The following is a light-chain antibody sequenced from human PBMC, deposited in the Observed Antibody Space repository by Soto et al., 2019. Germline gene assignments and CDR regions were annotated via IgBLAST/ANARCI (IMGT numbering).Light chain of an antibody. J-gene: IGLJ1*01. V-gene: IGLV6-57*02. CDR2: GDN. Sequence: NFMLTQPHSVSESPGKTVTISCTGSSGSVASNYVHWYQRRPGSAPTIVIYGDNQRPSGVPVRFSGSIDSSSNSASLTISRLKTEDEADYFCQSYDRSSLYVFGTGTKVTVL. CDR3: QSYDRSSLYV. CDR1: SGSVASNY.